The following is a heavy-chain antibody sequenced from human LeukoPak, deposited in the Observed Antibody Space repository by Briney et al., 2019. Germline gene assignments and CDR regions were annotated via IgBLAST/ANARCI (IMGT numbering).Heavy chain of an antibody. V-gene: IGHV3-30*04. CDR2: ISYDGSSK. Sequence: GGSLRLSCAASGFTFSSYAMHWVRQAPGKGLEWVAVISYDGSSKYSADSVKGRFTISRDHSKNTLDLQMNSLRAEDTAVYYCASQRKGGYSYGPDYWGQGTLVTVSS. J-gene: IGHJ4*02. CDR1: GFTFSSYA. D-gene: IGHD5-18*01. CDR3: ASQRKGGYSYGPDY.